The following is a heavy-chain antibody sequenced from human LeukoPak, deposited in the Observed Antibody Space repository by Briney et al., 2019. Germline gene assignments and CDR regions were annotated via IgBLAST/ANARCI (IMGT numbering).Heavy chain of an antibody. J-gene: IGHJ4*02. CDR3: ARDLDDSSGYYRFFDY. D-gene: IGHD3-22*01. CDR2: INPNSGGT. Sequence: ASVKVSCKASGYTFTGYYMHWVRQAPGQGLEWMGWINPNSGGTNYAQKFQGRVTMTRDTSTSTVYMELSSLRSEDTAVYYCARDLDDSSGYYRFFDYWGQGTLVTVSS. V-gene: IGHV1-2*02. CDR1: GYTFTGYY.